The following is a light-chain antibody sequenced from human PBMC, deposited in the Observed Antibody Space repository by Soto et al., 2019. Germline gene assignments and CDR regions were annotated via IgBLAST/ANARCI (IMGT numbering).Light chain of an antibody. V-gene: IGKV1-39*01. Sequence: DIQLTQSPSSLSASLGDRVTISCRASQLINGYLNWYQQKPGKAPRLLIYTASNLQSGVPSRFSGTRSGTDFTLNISDLQAEDFATYYCQQTYSPLRTFGQGTRVEIK. CDR3: QQTYSPLRT. CDR2: TAS. CDR1: QLINGY. J-gene: IGKJ1*01.